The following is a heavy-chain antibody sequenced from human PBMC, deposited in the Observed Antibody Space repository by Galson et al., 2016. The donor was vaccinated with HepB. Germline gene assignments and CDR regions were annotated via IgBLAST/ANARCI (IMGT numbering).Heavy chain of an antibody. J-gene: IGHJ4*02. CDR1: GISVSSYS. CDR3: ARAAYCLSGTCRYFDY. V-gene: IGHV3-53*01. CDR2: LYTGGAT. D-gene: IGHD2-21*01. Sequence: SLRLSCAVSGISVSSYSMTWVRLAPGKGLEWVSVLYTGGATDYADSVKGRFIISRDTSKNTLYLQMNSLRVDDTVVYYRARAAYCLSGTCRYFDYWGRGTPVTVSS.